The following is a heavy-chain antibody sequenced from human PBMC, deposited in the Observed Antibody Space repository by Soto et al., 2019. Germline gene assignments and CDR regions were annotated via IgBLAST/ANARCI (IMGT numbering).Heavy chain of an antibody. V-gene: IGHV3-30*18. D-gene: IGHD2-2*01. CDR3: AKDRGAFVVVPAALYGMDV. CDR2: ISYDGSNK. Sequence: QVQLVESGGGVVQPGRSLRLSCAASGFTFSSYGMHWVRQAPGKGLEWVAVISYDGSNKYYADSVKGRFTISRDNTKNTLYLQMNSLRAADTAVYYCAKDRGAFVVVPAALYGMDVWGQGTTVTVSS. J-gene: IGHJ6*02. CDR1: GFTFSSYG.